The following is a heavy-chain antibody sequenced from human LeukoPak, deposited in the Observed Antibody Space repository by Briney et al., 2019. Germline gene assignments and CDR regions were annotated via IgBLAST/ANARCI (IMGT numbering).Heavy chain of an antibody. J-gene: IGHJ4*02. V-gene: IGHV3-15*01. CDR3: TTYYDSSVYRQYKGY. D-gene: IGHD3-22*01. CDR1: GFSFSQAW. Sequence: KPGGSLRLSCAASGFSFSQAWMSWVRQAPGKGLEWVGRLKSKKAGGTTDYAAPVKGRFTISRDDSKNTLYLQMNSLKTEDTAVYYCTTYYDSSVYRQYKGYWGQGTLVTVSS. CDR2: LKSKKAGGTT.